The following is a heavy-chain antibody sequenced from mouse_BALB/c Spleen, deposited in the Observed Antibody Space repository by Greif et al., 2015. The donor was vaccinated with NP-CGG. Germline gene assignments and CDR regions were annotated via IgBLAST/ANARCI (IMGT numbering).Heavy chain of an antibody. CDR2: IDPANGNT. Sequence: VQLQQSGAELVKPGASVKLSCTASGFNIKDTYMHWVKQRPEQGLEWIGRIDPANGNTKYDPKFQGKATITADTSSNKAYLQLSSLTSEDTAVYYCASHYGSRGYYAMDYWGQGTSVTVSS. CDR1: GFNIKDTY. V-gene: IGHV14-3*02. J-gene: IGHJ4*01. D-gene: IGHD1-1*01. CDR3: ASHYGSRGYYAMDY.